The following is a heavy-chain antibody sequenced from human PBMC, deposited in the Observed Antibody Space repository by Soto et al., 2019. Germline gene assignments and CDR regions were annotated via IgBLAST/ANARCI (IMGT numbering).Heavy chain of an antibody. Sequence: PSETLSLTCTVSGGSISSYYWSWIRQPPGKGLEWIGYIYYSGSTNYNPSLKSRVTISVDTSKNQSSLKLSSVTAADTAVYYCARPLVVSPNAFDIWGQGTMVTVSS. J-gene: IGHJ3*02. CDR2: IYYSGST. D-gene: IGHD3-9*01. V-gene: IGHV4-59*01. CDR1: GGSISSYY. CDR3: ARPLVVSPNAFDI.